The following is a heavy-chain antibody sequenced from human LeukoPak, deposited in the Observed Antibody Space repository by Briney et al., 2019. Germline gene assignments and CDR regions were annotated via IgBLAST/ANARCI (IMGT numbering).Heavy chain of an antibody. CDR1: GFTFSTYT. D-gene: IGHD2-15*01. CDR2: ISSNGGAT. J-gene: IGHJ4*02. CDR3: VEAPYCSGGNCIMYYFDY. V-gene: IGHV3-64D*06. Sequence: GGSLRLSCSASGFTFSTYTMHWVRQAPGEGLEFVSAISSNGGATFYADSVKGRFTISRDNSKYTLYLQMTSLRAEDTAVYYCVEAPYCSGGNCIMYYFDYWGQGTLVTVSS.